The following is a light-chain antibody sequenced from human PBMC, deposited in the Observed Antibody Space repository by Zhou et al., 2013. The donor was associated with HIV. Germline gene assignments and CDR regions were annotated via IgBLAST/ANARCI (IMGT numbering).Light chain of an antibody. CDR3: LQHNDFTRWT. CDR2: LAS. V-gene: IGKV1-17*01. CDR1: QDISND. Sequence: DIQMTQSPSSLSASVGDRVTITCRASQDISNDLGWYQQKPGKAPERLIYLASSLQSGVPSRFSGSGSGTEFTLTISSLQPEVFATYYCLQHNDFTRWTFGPKGPRWK. J-gene: IGKJ1*01.